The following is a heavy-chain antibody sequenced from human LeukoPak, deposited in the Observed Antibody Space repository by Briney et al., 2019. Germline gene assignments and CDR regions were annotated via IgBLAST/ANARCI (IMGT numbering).Heavy chain of an antibody. D-gene: IGHD3-10*01. CDR2: ISYDGSNK. J-gene: IGHJ4*02. V-gene: IGHV3-30*18. Sequence: PGGSLRLSCAASGLTFSSYGMHWVRQAPGKGLEWVAVISYDGSNKYYADSVKGRFTISRDNSKNTLYLQMNSLRAEDTAVYYCAKLSRPLWFGETNPDYWGQGTLVTVSS. CDR1: GLTFSSYG. CDR3: AKLSRPLWFGETNPDY.